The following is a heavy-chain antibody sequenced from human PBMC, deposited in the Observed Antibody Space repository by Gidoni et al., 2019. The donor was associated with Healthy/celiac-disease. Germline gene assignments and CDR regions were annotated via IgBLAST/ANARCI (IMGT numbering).Heavy chain of an antibody. J-gene: IGHJ3*02. D-gene: IGHD6-19*01. CDR3: ASWGIAVAVDAFDI. V-gene: IGHV4-34*01. CDR2: INHSGST. Sequence: QVQLQQWGAVLLSPSDTLSLTCAVYGGSFSGYYWSWIRQPPGKGLEWIGEINHSGSTNYNPSLKSRVTISVDTSKNQFSLKLSSVTAAETAVYYCASWGIAVAVDAFDIWGQGTMVTVSS. CDR1: GGSFSGYY.